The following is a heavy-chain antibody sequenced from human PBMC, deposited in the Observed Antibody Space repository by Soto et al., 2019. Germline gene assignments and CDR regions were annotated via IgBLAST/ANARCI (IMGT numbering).Heavy chain of an antibody. CDR2: IYYSGST. J-gene: IGHJ4*02. CDR1: GGSISSSSYY. V-gene: IGHV4-39*01. CDR3: ARHSASGPDDYFDY. Sequence: TLSLTCTVSGGSISSSSYYWGWIRQPPGKGLEWIGSIYYSGSTYYNPSLKSRVTISVDTSKNQFSLKLSSVTAADTAVYYCARHSASGPDDYFDYWGQGTLVTVSS.